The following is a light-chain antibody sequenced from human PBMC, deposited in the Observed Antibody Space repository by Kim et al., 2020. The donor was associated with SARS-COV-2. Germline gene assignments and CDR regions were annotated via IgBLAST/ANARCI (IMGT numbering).Light chain of an antibody. Sequence: SVSPGQTASITCSGDKLGNKYTSWYQQRPGQSPILVVYQDVKRPSGTPERFSGSTSGNTATLTISGTQTIDEADYYCQAWDKTTVVFGTGTKVTVL. CDR3: QAWDKTTVV. CDR2: QDV. V-gene: IGLV3-1*01. J-gene: IGLJ1*01. CDR1: KLGNKY.